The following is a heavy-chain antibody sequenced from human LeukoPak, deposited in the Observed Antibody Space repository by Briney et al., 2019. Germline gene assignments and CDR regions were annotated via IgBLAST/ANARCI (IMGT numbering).Heavy chain of an antibody. J-gene: IGHJ6*02. D-gene: IGHD2-15*01. CDR2: IYSGGST. CDR1: GFTVSSNY. V-gene: IGHV3-53*01. CDR3: AREVVVAATISYYYYGMDV. Sequence: GGSLRLSCAASGFTVSSNYMSWVRQAPGKGLEWVSAIYSGGSTYYADSVKGRFTISRDNSKNTLYLQMNSLRAEDTAVYYCAREVVVAATISYYYYGMDVWGQGTTVTVSS.